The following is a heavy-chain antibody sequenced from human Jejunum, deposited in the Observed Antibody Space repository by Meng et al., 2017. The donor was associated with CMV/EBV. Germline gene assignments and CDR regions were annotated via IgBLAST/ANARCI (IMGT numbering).Heavy chain of an antibody. D-gene: IGHD6-13*01. V-gene: IGHV3-53*01. CDR3: AYSSSWAHFDY. Sequence: CVASGFLVSSNYMSWVRQAPGKGLEWVSIIYSDGTTYFADSVKGRFTISRDKSKNTLDLQMNSLRAEDMAVYYCAYSSSWAHFDYWGQGTLVTVSS. J-gene: IGHJ4*02. CDR2: IYSDGTT. CDR1: GFLVSSNY.